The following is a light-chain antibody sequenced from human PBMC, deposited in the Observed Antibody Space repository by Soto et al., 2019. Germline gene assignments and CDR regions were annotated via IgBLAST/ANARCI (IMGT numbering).Light chain of an antibody. CDR3: SSYTSTNXLYV. V-gene: IGLV2-14*01. J-gene: IGLJ1*01. CDR2: EVS. Sequence: QSSLSQPASVSGSPVQSITISCTGTSSDVGGYNYFSWYQQHPGKAPQVMIYEVSNRPSGVSTRFSGSKSGNTASLTISGPQDEDEDDYYRSSYTSTNXLYVVGTGTKVXV. CDR1: SSDVGGYNY.